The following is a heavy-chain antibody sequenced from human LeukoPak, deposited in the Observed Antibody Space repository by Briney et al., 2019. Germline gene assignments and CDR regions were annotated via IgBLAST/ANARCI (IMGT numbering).Heavy chain of an antibody. CDR3: ARDPYGDYFVADS. Sequence: PSQTLSLTCTVSGGALSSATYYWSWIRQPAGKGLEWIGRIYTSGSTNYNPSLKSRVTISVDTSKNQFSLRLNSVTSADTAVYYCARDPYGDYFVADSWGQGTLVTVSS. D-gene: IGHD4-17*01. J-gene: IGHJ4*02. CDR2: IYTSGST. CDR1: GGALSSATYY. V-gene: IGHV4-61*02.